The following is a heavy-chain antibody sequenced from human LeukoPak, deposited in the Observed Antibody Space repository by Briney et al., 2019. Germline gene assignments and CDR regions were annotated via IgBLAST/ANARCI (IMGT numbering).Heavy chain of an antibody. CDR3: TTVAGDYYYYGMDV. J-gene: IGHJ6*02. CDR2: IRGKANSYAT. Sequence: GGSLRLSCAVSGFTFSGSAMHWVRQASGRGLEWIGRIRGKANSYATAYAASLKGRFTISRDDSQNTAYLQMNSLKTEDTAVYYCTTVAGDYYYYGMDVWGQGTTVTVSS. CDR1: GFTFSGSA. V-gene: IGHV3-73*01. D-gene: IGHD6-19*01.